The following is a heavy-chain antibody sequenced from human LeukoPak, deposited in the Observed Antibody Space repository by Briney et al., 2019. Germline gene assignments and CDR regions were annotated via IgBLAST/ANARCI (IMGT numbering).Heavy chain of an antibody. CDR3: ARVIAAAGTFEKSHYFDY. Sequence: ASVKVSCKASGGTFSSYAISWVRQAPGQGLEWMGRIIPILGVANYAQKFQGRVTITADKSTSTAYMELSSLRSEDTAVYYCARVIAAAGTFEKSHYFDYWGQGTLVTVSS. V-gene: IGHV1-69*04. J-gene: IGHJ4*02. CDR1: GGTFSSYA. D-gene: IGHD6-13*01. CDR2: IIPILGVA.